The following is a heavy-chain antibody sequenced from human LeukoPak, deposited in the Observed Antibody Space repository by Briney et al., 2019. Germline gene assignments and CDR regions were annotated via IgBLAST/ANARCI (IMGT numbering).Heavy chain of an antibody. Sequence: GGSLRLSCAASGFTVSSNYMSWVRQAPGKGLEWVSVIYSGGSTYYADSVKGRFTISRENSKNTLYLQMNSLRAEDTAVYYGSRSPGEWYDVGYFQHWGQGTLVTVSS. CDR3: SRSPGEWYDVGYFQH. CDR1: GFTVSSNY. D-gene: IGHD3-16*01. J-gene: IGHJ1*01. V-gene: IGHV3-53*01. CDR2: IYSGGST.